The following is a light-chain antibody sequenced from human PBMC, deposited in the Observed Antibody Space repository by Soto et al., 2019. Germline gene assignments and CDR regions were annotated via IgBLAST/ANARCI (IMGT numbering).Light chain of an antibody. CDR1: SGHSNFA. V-gene: IGLV4-69*01. CDR2: LNSDGGH. CDR3: QTWGTGIVI. J-gene: IGLJ2*01. Sequence: QLVLTQSPSASASLGASVELTCTLSSGHSNFAIAWHQQQPKKGPRYLMNLNSDGGHSKGDAIPDRFSGSSSGAERYLTISSLQSEDEADYYCQTWGTGIVIFGGGTKLTVL.